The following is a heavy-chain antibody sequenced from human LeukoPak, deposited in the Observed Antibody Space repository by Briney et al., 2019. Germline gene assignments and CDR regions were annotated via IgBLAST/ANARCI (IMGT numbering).Heavy chain of an antibody. V-gene: IGHV3-49*04. CDR2: IRSKACGRTT. J-gene: IGHJ6*03. Sequence: PGGSLRLSCTASGFTFGDYAMSWVRQAPGKGLEWGGVIRSKACGRTTEYAASVKGRFTISRDDSKSIAYLQMNSLKTEDTAVYYCTRDTGYCSSTSCYYYYYYMDVWGKGTTVTVSS. CDR3: TRDTGYCSSTSCYYYYYYMDV. D-gene: IGHD2-2*01. CDR1: GFTFGDYA.